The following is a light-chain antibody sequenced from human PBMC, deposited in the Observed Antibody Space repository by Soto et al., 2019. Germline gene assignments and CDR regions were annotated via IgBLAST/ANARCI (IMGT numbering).Light chain of an antibody. CDR2: VNSDGSH. J-gene: IGLJ3*02. Sequence: QSVLTQSPSAAASLGASVKLTCTLSSGHSRYTIAWHQQQPEKGPRYLMTVNSDGSHTTGDGIPGRFSGSSSGAERYLPISDLQSEDEADYYCQTWGTGIPFGGGTKVTVL. CDR1: SGHSRYT. V-gene: IGLV4-69*01. CDR3: QTWGTGIP.